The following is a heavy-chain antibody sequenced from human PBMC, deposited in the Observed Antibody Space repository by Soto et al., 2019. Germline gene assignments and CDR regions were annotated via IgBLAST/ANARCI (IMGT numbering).Heavy chain of an antibody. CDR2: ISGSGGST. J-gene: IGHJ6*02. D-gene: IGHD6-13*01. V-gene: IGHV3-23*01. Sequence: GGSLRLSCAASGFTFSSYAMSWVRQAPGKGLEWVSAISGSGGSTYYADSVKGRFTISRDNSKNTLYLQMNSLRAEDTAVYCCARHISPRVAAAGQTRQLYYYYGMDVWGQGTTVTVSS. CDR1: GFTFSSYA. CDR3: ARHISPRVAAAGQTRQLYYYYGMDV.